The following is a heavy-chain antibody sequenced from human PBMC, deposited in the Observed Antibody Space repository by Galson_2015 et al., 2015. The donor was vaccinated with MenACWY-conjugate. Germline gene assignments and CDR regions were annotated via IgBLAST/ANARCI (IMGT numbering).Heavy chain of an antibody. V-gene: IGHV6-1*01. CDR3: ARDTIAVAGTSLYGMDV. CDR2: TYYRSKWYN. CDR1: GDSVSSNSAA. D-gene: IGHD6-19*01. J-gene: IGHJ6*02. Sequence: CAISGDSVSSNSAAWNWIRQSPSRGLEWLGRTYYRSKWYNDYAVSVKSRITINPDTSKNQFSLQLNSVTPEDTAVYYCARDTIAVAGTSLYGMDVWGQGTTVTVSS.